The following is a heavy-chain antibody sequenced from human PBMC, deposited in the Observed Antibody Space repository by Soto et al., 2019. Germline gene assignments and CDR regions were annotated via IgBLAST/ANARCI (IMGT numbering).Heavy chain of an antibody. J-gene: IGHJ4*02. V-gene: IGHV3-23*01. CDR1: GFTFSSHA. CDR3: ARASSSWYAGFFDL. CDR2: LSDSGDSI. Sequence: EVQLLESGGGLVQPGRSLRLSCTASGFTFSSHAMTWVRQAPGKGLEWVSGLSDSGDSIYYADSVKGRFTIYRDNSMNTLYLQMNTLRVEDTAVYYCARASSSWYAGFFDLWGQGTLVTVSS. D-gene: IGHD6-13*01.